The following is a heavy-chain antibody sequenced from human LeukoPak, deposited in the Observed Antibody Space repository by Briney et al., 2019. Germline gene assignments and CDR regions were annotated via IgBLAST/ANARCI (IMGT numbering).Heavy chain of an antibody. Sequence: SETLSLTCTVSGGSISSYYWSWIRQPAGKGLEWIGRIYSSGSTTYNPSLKSRVTMSVDTSKNQFSLKLSSVTAADTAVYYCARGGPDSSSWHGYFDYWGQGTLVTVSS. D-gene: IGHD6-13*01. CDR1: GGSISSYY. CDR2: IYSSGST. J-gene: IGHJ4*02. CDR3: ARGGPDSSSWHGYFDY. V-gene: IGHV4-4*07.